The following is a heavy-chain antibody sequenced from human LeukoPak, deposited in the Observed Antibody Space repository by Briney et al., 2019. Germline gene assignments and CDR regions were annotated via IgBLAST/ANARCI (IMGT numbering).Heavy chain of an antibody. D-gene: IGHD5-18*01. Sequence: GGSLRLSCAASGFTFSDFAMSWVRQAPGKGLEWVSGTIGSGATTFYADSVKGRFTISRDNSKNTLFLEMNSLTAEDTATYYCGKKEGYTYASWYMDAWGKGTTVTVSS. CDR3: GKKEGYTYASWYMDA. V-gene: IGHV3-23*01. CDR1: GFTFSDFA. J-gene: IGHJ6*03. CDR2: TIGSGATT.